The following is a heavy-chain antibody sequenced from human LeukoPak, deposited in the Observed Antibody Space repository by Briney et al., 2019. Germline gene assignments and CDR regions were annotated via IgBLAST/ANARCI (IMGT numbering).Heavy chain of an antibody. J-gene: IGHJ4*02. D-gene: IGHD6-13*01. Sequence: GGSLRLSCAASGLTFSSYWMYWVRQAPGKGLVWVSRIISDGSSTSYADSVKGRFTISRDNAKNTLYLQMNSLRPEDTAVYYCATIAAAGEYFDYWGQGTLVTVSS. CDR2: IISDGSST. V-gene: IGHV3-74*01. CDR3: ATIAAAGEYFDY. CDR1: GLTFSSYW.